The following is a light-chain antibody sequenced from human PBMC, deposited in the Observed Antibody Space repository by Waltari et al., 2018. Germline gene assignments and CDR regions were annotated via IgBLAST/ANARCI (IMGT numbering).Light chain of an antibody. CDR2: AAS. CDR1: QGISSW. Sequence: DILMNQSPSSLSASVGATVTITCRASQGISSWLAWYQQKRGKAPRLLMYAASNLQSGVPSSFSGSGSGTDFTLTISSLQPEDFATYYCQQANSFPFTFGPGTKVDIK. CDR3: QQANSFPFT. J-gene: IGKJ3*01. V-gene: IGKV1D-12*01.